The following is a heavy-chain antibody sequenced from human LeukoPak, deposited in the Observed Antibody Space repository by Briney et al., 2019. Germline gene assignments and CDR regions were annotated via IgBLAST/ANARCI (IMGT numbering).Heavy chain of an antibody. CDR2: INSDGSST. CDR1: GFTFSSYW. D-gene: IGHD3-9*01. V-gene: IGHV3-74*01. J-gene: IGHJ4*02. CDR3: ARLSKDYDILTGYPTYYFDY. Sequence: GGSLRLSCAASGFTFSSYWTHWVRQAPGKGLVWVSRINSDGSSTSYADSVKGRFTISRDNAKNTLYLQMNSLRAEDTAVYYCARLSKDYDILTGYPTYYFDYWGQGTLVTVSS.